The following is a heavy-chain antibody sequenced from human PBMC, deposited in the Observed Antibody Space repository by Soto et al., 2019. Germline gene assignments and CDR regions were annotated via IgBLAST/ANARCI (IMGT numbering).Heavy chain of an antibody. Sequence: GGSLRLSCAASGFTFSSYGMHWVRQAPGKGLEWVAVISYDGSNKYYADSVKGRFTISRDNSKNTLYLQMNSLRAEDTAVYYCAKGGCSGGSYYYYYYYYGMDVWGQGTTVTVSS. CDR2: ISYDGSNK. V-gene: IGHV3-30*18. CDR3: AKGGCSGGSYYYYYYYYGMDV. J-gene: IGHJ6*02. D-gene: IGHD2-15*01. CDR1: GFTFSSYG.